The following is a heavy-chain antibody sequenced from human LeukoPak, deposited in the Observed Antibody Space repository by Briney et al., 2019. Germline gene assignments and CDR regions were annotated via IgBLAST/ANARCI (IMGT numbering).Heavy chain of an antibody. Sequence: ASVKVSCKVSGYTLTELSMHWVRQAPGKGLEWMGGFDPEDGETIYAQKFQGRVTMTEDTSTDTAYMELSSLRSEDTAVYYCATVLATAHGRDWFDPWGQGTLVTVSS. CDR1: GYTLTELS. J-gene: IGHJ5*02. CDR2: FDPEDGET. CDR3: ATVLATAHGRDWFDP. D-gene: IGHD1-26*01. V-gene: IGHV1-24*01.